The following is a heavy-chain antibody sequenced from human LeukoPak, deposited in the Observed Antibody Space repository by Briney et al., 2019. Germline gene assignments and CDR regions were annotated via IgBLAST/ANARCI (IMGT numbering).Heavy chain of an antibody. CDR3: ARDSSSWYFGY. CDR1: GGSISSGGYY. Sequence: PSETLSLTCAVSGGSISSGGYYWSWIRQPPGKGLEWIGDIKHSGSTNYNPSLKSRVTISVDTSKNQFSLKLSSVTAADTAVYYCARDSSSWYFGYWGQGTLVTVSS. J-gene: IGHJ4*02. V-gene: IGHV4-61*08. D-gene: IGHD6-13*01. CDR2: IKHSGST.